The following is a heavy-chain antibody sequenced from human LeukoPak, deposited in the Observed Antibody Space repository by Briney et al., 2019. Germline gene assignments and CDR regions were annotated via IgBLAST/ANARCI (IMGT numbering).Heavy chain of an antibody. J-gene: IGHJ4*02. Sequence: GRSLRLSCAVSGFTVNNNFMSWVRQAPGKGLEWVSIIYSGGSTYYTDSVKGRFTISRDNSKNTVYLQMNSLRAEDTAVYYCARDTDYYGSGTLGYMDYWGQGTLVTVSS. CDR3: ARDTDYYGSGTLGYMDY. CDR1: GFTVNNNF. D-gene: IGHD3-10*01. CDR2: IYSGGST. V-gene: IGHV3-66*01.